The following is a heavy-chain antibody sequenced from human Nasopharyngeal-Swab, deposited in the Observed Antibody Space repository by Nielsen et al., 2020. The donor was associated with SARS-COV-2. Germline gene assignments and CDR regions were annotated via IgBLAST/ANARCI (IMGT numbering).Heavy chain of an antibody. J-gene: IGHJ5*02. CDR2: IYYSGST. D-gene: IGHD2-2*01. Sequence: ESLKISCAVYGGSFSGYYWSWIRQPPGKGLEWIGYIYYSGSTNYNPSLKSRVTISVDTSKNQFSLKLSSVTAADTAVYYCARGTPYCSSTSCYSWFDPWGQGTLVTVSS. V-gene: IGHV4-59*13. CDR3: ARGTPYCSSTSCYSWFDP. CDR1: GGSFSGYY.